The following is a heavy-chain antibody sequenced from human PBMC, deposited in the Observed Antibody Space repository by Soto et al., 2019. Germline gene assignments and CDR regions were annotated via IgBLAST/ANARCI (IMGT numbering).Heavy chain of an antibody. CDR3: ARQGFGATHGLVDV. D-gene: IGHD3-10*01. Sequence: SDTLILTSPVARYSIRNFYCSCLRQPPGKGLDWIGYMHYNGYTSYNPSLRSRVTISVDTSKNQFSLKLTSVIVADTALYYCARQGFGATHGLVDVWGKGTTVTVS. V-gene: IGHV4-59*08. J-gene: IGHJ6*03. CDR2: MHYNGYT. CDR1: RYSIRNFY.